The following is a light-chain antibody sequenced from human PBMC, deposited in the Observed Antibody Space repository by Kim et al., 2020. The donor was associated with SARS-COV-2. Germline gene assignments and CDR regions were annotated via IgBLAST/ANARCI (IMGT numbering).Light chain of an antibody. V-gene: IGLV2-14*03. CDR1: SSDIGSFDY. Sequence: GQSITIACTGTSSDIGSFDYVSWYQQHPGKGPKVLIYDVTNRPSGVSNRFSGSKSGSTASLTISALRADDEADYYCSSYTTSTTYVFGSGTKVTVL. CDR2: DVT. J-gene: IGLJ1*01. CDR3: SSYTTSTTYV.